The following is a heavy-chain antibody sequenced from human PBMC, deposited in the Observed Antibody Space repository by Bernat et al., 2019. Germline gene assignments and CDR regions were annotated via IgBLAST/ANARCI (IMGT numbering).Heavy chain of an antibody. V-gene: IGHV3-30*02. D-gene: IGHD1-7*01. Sequence: QVQLVESGGGVVQPGGSLRLSCAASGFTFSSYGMHWVRQAPGKGLEWVAFIRYDGSNKYYADSVKGRFTISRDNSKNTLYLQMNSLRAEDTAVYYCAKEAAVIKLHGYYVDYWGQGTLVTVSA. CDR3: AKEAAVIKLHGYYVDY. J-gene: IGHJ4*02. CDR1: GFTFSSYG. CDR2: IRYDGSNK.